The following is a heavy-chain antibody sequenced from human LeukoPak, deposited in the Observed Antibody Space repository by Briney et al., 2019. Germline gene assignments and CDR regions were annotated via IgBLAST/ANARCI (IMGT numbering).Heavy chain of an antibody. J-gene: IGHJ4*02. CDR1: GGSISSYY. V-gene: IGHV4-59*08. D-gene: IGHD2-2*01. Sequence: SETLSLTCSVSGGSISSYYWSWIRQPPGKGLECIGYFYYSGSTNYNPSLKSRVTISVDTSKNQFSLKLSSVTAADTAVYYCARHVSYCSSTSCEYYFDYWGQGTLVTVSS. CDR3: ARHVSYCSSTSCEYYFDY. CDR2: FYYSGST.